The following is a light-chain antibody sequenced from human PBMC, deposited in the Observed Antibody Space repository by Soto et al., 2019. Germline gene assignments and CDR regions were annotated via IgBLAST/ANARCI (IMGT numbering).Light chain of an antibody. V-gene: IGKV1-5*01. Sequence: DIQMTQSPSTLSASVGDSVTITCRASQSISSWLAWYQQRPGKAPKLLIYDASSLQSGVPSRFSGSGSGTEVALTISSLQPDDVATYYCQQYNIYPWTVGQGTEVEIK. CDR1: QSISSW. CDR2: DAS. J-gene: IGKJ1*01. CDR3: QQYNIYPWT.